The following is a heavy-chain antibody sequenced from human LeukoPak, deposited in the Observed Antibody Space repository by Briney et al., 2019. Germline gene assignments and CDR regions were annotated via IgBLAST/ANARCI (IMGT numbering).Heavy chain of an antibody. CDR1: GFTVSNSY. CDR3: AGPPGLAGHYSYYYGVDV. J-gene: IGHJ6*02. V-gene: IGHV3-66*04. Sequence: PGGSLRLSCAASGFTVSNSYINWVRQAPGKGLEWVSIIYSGGNTYYADSVRGRFIISRDNSENTVYLQMNSLRAEDTAVYFCAGPPGLAGHYSYYYGVDVWGQGTTVTVSS. D-gene: IGHD6-19*01. CDR2: IYSGGNT.